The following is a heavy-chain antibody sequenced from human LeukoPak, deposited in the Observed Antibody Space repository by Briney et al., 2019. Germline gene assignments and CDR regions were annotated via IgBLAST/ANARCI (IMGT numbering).Heavy chain of an antibody. V-gene: IGHV3-21*01. CDR2: IDSSSSDI. CDR3: VRELVSGAY. Sequence: PGGSLRLSCAASGFTFSTYAMNWVRQAPGKGLEWVSSIDSSSSDIYYGDSVKGRFTISRDNAKNSLYLQMDSLRAEDTAVYYCVRELVSGAYWGQGTLVTVSS. J-gene: IGHJ4*02. D-gene: IGHD3-10*02. CDR1: GFTFSTYA.